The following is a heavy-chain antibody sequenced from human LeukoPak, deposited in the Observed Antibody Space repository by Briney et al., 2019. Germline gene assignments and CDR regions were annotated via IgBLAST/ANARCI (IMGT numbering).Heavy chain of an antibody. Sequence: PGESLRLSCAASGFTFSSYAMPWVRQAPGKGLEWVAVISYDGSNKYYADSVKGRFTISRDNSKNTLYLQMNSLRAEDTAVYYCARASAPYYDFWSGYLNWFDPWGQGTLVTVSS. CDR3: ARASAPYYDFWSGYLNWFDP. CDR2: ISYDGSNK. CDR1: GFTFSSYA. D-gene: IGHD3-3*01. J-gene: IGHJ5*02. V-gene: IGHV3-30-3*01.